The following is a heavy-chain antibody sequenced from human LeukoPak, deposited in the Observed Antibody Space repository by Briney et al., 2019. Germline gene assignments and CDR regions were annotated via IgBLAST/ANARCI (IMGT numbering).Heavy chain of an antibody. CDR1: GYSFTSYW. Sequence: GESLKISCKGSGYSFTSYWIGWVRQMPGKGLEWMGIIYPGDSDTRYSPSFQGQVTISADKSISTAYLQWSSLKASDTAMYYCARSQSPPGYYYYMDVWGKGTTVTISS. V-gene: IGHV5-51*01. CDR2: IYPGDSDT. D-gene: IGHD3-10*01. CDR3: ARSQSPPGYYYYMDV. J-gene: IGHJ6*03.